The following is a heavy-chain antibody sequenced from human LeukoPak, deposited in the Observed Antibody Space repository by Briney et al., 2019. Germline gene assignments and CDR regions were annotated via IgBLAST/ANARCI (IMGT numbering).Heavy chain of an antibody. Sequence: GGSLRLSCAASGFTFSSYRMSWVRQAPGKGLEWVANIKQDGSEKYYVDSVKGRFTISRDNAKNSLYLQMNSLRAEDTAVYYCARESGIAAAGIFDYWGQGTLVTVSS. V-gene: IGHV3-7*01. CDR1: GFTFSSYR. D-gene: IGHD6-13*01. CDR3: ARESGIAAAGIFDY. CDR2: IKQDGSEK. J-gene: IGHJ4*02.